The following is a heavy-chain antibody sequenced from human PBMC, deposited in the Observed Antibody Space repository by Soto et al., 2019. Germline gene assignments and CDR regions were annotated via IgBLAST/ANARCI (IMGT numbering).Heavy chain of an antibody. CDR3: TRDIGGKGAY. Sequence: EVQLVESGGGLVQPGGSLRLSCAASGFTFSSYWMHWVRQVPGKGLLWVSRIDEYGSTINYADSVRGRFIISRDNARNTLYLEMNSLRAEDTALYYCTRDIGGKGAYWGPGTLVTVSS. D-gene: IGHD3-10*01. CDR2: IDEYGSTI. J-gene: IGHJ4*02. V-gene: IGHV3-74*01. CDR1: GFTFSSYW.